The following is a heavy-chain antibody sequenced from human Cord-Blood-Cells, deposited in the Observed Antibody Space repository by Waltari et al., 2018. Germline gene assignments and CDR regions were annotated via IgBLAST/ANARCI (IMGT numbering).Heavy chain of an antibody. Sequence: EVQLVESGGGLVQPEGSLRLFYAAAGFTFSSYWMSWVRQAPGKGLEWVANIKQDGSEKYYVDSVKGRFTTSRDNAKNSLYLQMNSLRAEDTAVYYCARDRSGSDYWGQGTLVTVSS. CDR3: ARDRSGSDY. CDR1: GFTFSSYW. D-gene: IGHD2-15*01. CDR2: IKQDGSEK. J-gene: IGHJ4*02. V-gene: IGHV3-7*01.